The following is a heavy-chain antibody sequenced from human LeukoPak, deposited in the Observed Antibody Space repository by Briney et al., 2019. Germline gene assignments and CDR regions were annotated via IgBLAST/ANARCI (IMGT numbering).Heavy chain of an antibody. CDR2: IHHSGTT. D-gene: IGHD6-19*01. Sequence: SGTLSLTCAVSGGSISSSNWWSWVRQPPGKGLECIGDIHHSGTTNYNPSLKSRVTISVDMSKNQFSLKLSSVTAADTAVYYCARDRWGSSGWYFYYYMDVWGKGTTVTISS. CDR3: ARDRWGSSGWYFYYYMDV. V-gene: IGHV4-4*02. CDR1: GGSISSSNW. J-gene: IGHJ6*03.